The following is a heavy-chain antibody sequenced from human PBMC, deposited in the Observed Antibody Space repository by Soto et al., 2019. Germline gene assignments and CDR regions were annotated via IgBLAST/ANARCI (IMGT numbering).Heavy chain of an antibody. D-gene: IGHD3-10*01. CDR3: AKDGAGVADMYYLMEA. CDR2: ISGNGYST. J-gene: IGHJ6*03. Sequence: EARLLESGGTFVQPGGSLRLSCAASGFTFSSYAIRWVRQAPGQGLEWVSTISGNGYSTFYADSVKGRFTVSRDNSKNPVTRKMNSLRAEDTALYSLAKDGAGVADMYYLMEAGGKETSVPFSS. V-gene: IGHV3-23*01. CDR1: GFTFSSYA.